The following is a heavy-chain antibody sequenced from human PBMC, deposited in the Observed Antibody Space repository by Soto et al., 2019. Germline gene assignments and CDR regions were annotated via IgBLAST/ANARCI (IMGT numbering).Heavy chain of an antibody. D-gene: IGHD3-10*01. CDR3: ARLKARYYKIISCSFDY. V-gene: IGHV4-31*03. CDR1: GDSVSSGGAY. Sequence: QVQLQESGPGLVKPSQTLSLTCTVSGDSVSSGGAYWSWIRQHPGKGLEWIGYISYSGSASYTPALKSRLTVSLDSSQNRISRRLSSVTSAQTAVHYCARLKARYYKIISCSFDYCGRGALVTVSS. J-gene: IGHJ4*02. CDR2: ISYSGSA.